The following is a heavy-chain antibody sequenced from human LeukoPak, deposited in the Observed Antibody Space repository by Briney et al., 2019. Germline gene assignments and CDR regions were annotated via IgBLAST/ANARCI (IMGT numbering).Heavy chain of an antibody. V-gene: IGHV4-61*02. Sequence: SQTLSLTCTVSGGSISSGSYYWSWIRQPAGKGLEWIGRIYTSGSTNYNPSLKSRVTISVDTSKNQFSLKLSSVTAADTAVYYCAGVPAAGTTNWFDPWGQGTLVTDSS. CDR3: AGVPAAGTTNWFDP. CDR2: IYTSGST. CDR1: GGSISSGSYY. D-gene: IGHD6-13*01. J-gene: IGHJ5*02.